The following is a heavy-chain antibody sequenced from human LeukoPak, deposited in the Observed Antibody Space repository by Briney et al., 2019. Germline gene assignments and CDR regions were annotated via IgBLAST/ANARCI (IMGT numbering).Heavy chain of an antibody. Sequence: SETLSLTCTVPGGSISSYYWSWIRQPPGKGLEWIGYIYYSGSTNYNPSLKSRVTISVDTSKNQFSLKLSSVTAADTAVYYCARRFPPNWGNRRAPDDAFDIWGQGTMVTVSS. CDR2: IYYSGST. V-gene: IGHV4-59*08. D-gene: IGHD7-27*01. J-gene: IGHJ3*02. CDR1: GGSISSYY. CDR3: ARRFPPNWGNRRAPDDAFDI.